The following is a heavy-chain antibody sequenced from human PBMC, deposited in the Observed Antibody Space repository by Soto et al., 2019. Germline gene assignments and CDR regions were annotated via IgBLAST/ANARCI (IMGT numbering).Heavy chain of an antibody. CDR3: ARGPNTAVAGRFDY. V-gene: IGHV3-48*02. CDR2: ITGGSTI. Sequence: PGGSLRLSCAASGFSFSTYNMNWVRQAPGKGLECVSYITGGSTIYYADSVKGRFTVSRDNAENSLYLQMNSLRDEDTAVYYCARGPNTAVAGRFDYWGQGTLVTVSS. CDR1: GFSFSTYN. D-gene: IGHD6-19*01. J-gene: IGHJ4*02.